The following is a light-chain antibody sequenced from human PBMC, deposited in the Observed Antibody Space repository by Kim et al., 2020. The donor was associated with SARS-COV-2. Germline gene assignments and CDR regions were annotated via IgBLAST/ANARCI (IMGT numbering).Light chain of an antibody. Sequence: QLVLTQPPSASASLGASVTLTCTLSSGYSNYKVDWYQQRPGKGPRFVMRVGTGGIVGSKGDGIPDRFSVLGSGLNRYLTIKNIQEEDESDYHCGADHGSGRNFVWGVFGGGTQLTVL. CDR2: VGTGGIVG. CDR3: GADHGSGRNFVWGV. J-gene: IGLJ3*02. CDR1: SGYSNYK. V-gene: IGLV9-49*01.